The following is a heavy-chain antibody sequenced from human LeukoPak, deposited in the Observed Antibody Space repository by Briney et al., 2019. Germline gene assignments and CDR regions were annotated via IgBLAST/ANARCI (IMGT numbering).Heavy chain of an antibody. D-gene: IGHD2-2*01. CDR2: ISTSGNT. J-gene: IGHJ4*02. V-gene: IGHV3-23*01. CDR3: ARRYDYPDY. Sequence: GGSLRLSCAASGFTFINFAMSWVRQAPGKGLGWVSAISTSGNTYYADSVKGRFTISRDNSKNTLYLQMNSLRAEDTAVYYCARRYDYPDYWGQGTLVTVSS. CDR1: GFTFINFA.